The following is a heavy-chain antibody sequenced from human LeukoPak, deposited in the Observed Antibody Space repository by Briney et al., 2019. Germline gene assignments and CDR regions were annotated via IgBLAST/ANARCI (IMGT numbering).Heavy chain of an antibody. Sequence: GGSLRLSCAASGFTFSSYAMSWVRQAPGKGLEWVSAISGSGGSTYYADSVKGRFTISRDNSKNTLYLQMNTLRAEDTAIYFCAKQPYQYVSGSPSWLDPWGQGTLVTVSS. CDR1: GFTFSSYA. CDR2: ISGSGGST. J-gene: IGHJ5*02. D-gene: IGHD3-10*01. V-gene: IGHV3-23*01. CDR3: AKQPYQYVSGSPSWLDP.